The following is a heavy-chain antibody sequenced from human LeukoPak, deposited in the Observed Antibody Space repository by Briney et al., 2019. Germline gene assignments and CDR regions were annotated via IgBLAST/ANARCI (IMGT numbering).Heavy chain of an antibody. D-gene: IGHD2-2*01. CDR1: GGSISSYY. J-gene: IGHJ6*03. CDR3: ARDSFRPAAMNYYYYYMDV. CDR2: IYYSGST. V-gene: IGHV4-59*01. Sequence: PSETLSLTCTVSGGSISSYYWSWIRQPPGKGLEWIGYIYYSGSTNYNPSLKSRVTISVDTSKNQFSLKLSSVTAADTAVYYCARDSFRPAAMNYYYYYMDVWGKGTTVTVSS.